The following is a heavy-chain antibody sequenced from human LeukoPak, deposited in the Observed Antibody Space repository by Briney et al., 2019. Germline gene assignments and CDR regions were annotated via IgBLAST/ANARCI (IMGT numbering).Heavy chain of an antibody. V-gene: IGHV1-69*01. J-gene: IGHJ3*02. CDR3: ARQRGYYYDSSGYDAFDI. CDR2: IIPIFGTA. D-gene: IGHD3-22*01. Sequence: SVKVSCKASGGTFSSYAISWVRQAPGQGLEWMGGIIPIFGTANYAQKFQGRVTITADESTSTAYMELSSLRSEDTAVYYCARQRGYYYDSSGYDAFDIWGQGTMVTVSS. CDR1: GGTFSSYA.